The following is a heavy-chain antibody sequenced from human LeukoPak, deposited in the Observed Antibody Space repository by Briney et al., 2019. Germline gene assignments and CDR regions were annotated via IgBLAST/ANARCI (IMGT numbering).Heavy chain of an antibody. Sequence: GGSLRLSCAASGFTASSDQMSWVRQAPGKSLEWVSLIYSGGSTHYTDSVRGRFTISRDSFENTLYLQMTNLRVDDTAVYYCARGFGGNSHPGYWGQGTLVTVSS. CDR1: GFTASSDQ. CDR2: IYSGGST. J-gene: IGHJ4*02. CDR3: ARGFGGNSHPGY. V-gene: IGHV3-53*01. D-gene: IGHD3-16*01.